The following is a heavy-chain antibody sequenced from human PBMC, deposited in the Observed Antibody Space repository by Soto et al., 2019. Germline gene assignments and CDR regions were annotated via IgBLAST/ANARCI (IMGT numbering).Heavy chain of an antibody. CDR3: ARVVTGTFLKGKNWFDP. CDR1: GYTFTSYG. J-gene: IGHJ5*02. V-gene: IGHV1-18*01. D-gene: IGHD1-7*01. CDR2: ISAYNGNT. Sequence: ASVKVSCKASGYTFTSYGISWVRQAPGQGLEWMGWISAYNGNTNYAQKLQGRVTMTTGTSTSTAYMELRSLRSDDTAVYYCARVVTGTFLKGKNWFDPWGQGTLVTVSS.